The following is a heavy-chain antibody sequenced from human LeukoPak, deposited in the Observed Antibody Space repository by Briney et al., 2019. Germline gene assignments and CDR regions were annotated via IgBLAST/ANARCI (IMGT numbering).Heavy chain of an antibody. V-gene: IGHV4-61*02. CDR2: IYTSGST. Sequence: PSDTLTLTCTVSGRPISSGSYHWTWIPQPAAKGLQRIGRIYTSGSTNYNPSLKSRVTISVDTSKNQFSLKLSSVTAADTAVYYCAAGRYYFDYWGQGTLVTVSS. J-gene: IGHJ4*02. CDR3: AAGRYYFDY. CDR1: GRPISSGSYH.